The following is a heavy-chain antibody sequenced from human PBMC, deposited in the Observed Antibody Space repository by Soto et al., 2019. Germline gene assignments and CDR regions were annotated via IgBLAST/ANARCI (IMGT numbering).Heavy chain of an antibody. Sequence: EVQLLESGGGLVQPGGSLRLSCAASGFTFSSYAMSWVRQAPGKGLEWVSAISGSGGSTYYADSMKGRFTISRDNSKNTLYLQMNSLRAEDTAVYYCAKDRHGGYEPLCDYWGQGTLVTVSS. V-gene: IGHV3-23*01. CDR1: GFTFSSYA. CDR3: AKDRHGGYEPLCDY. J-gene: IGHJ4*02. CDR2: ISGSGGST. D-gene: IGHD5-12*01.